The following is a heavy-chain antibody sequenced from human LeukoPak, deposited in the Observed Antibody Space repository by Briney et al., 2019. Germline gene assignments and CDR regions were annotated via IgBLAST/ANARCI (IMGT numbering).Heavy chain of an antibody. D-gene: IGHD5-18*01. CDR2: ISGSGGST. J-gene: IGHJ5*02. CDR3: AKVGGYSYGYNWFDP. V-gene: IGHV3-23*01. Sequence: GGSLRLSCAASGFTFSSYAMSWLRQAPGKGLEWVSAISGSGGSTYYADSVKGRFTISRDNSKNTLYLQMNSLRAEDTAVYYCAKVGGYSYGYNWFDPWGQGTLVTVSS. CDR1: GFTFSSYA.